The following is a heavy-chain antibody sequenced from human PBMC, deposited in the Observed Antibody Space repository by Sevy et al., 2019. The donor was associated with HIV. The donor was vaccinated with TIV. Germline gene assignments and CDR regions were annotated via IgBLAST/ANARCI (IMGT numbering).Heavy chain of an antibody. V-gene: IGHV1-8*01. CDR1: GYTFTSYD. J-gene: IGHJ6*03. D-gene: IGHD3-3*01. CDR2: MNPNSGNT. Sequence: ASVKVSCKASGYTFTSYDINWVRQATGQGLEWMGWMNPNSGNTGYAQKFQGRVTMTRNTSISTAYMELSSLRSEDTAVYYCARGTGFCSGNYYYMDVWGKGTTVTVSS. CDR3: ARGTGFCSGNYYYMDV.